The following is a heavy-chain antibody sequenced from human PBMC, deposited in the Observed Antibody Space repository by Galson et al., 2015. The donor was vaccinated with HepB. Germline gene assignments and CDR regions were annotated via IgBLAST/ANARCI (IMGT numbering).Heavy chain of an antibody. CDR3: ARAVDYYDSSGYDGMGFDY. CDR1: GYSFTNYW. V-gene: IGHV5-51*03. J-gene: IGHJ4*02. CDR2: IYPGDSDT. Sequence: QSGAEVKKPGESLKISCKSSGYSFTNYWIGWVRQMPGKGLEWMGIIYPGDSDTRYSPSFQGQVTISADKSISTAFLQWGSLKASDTAMYYCARAVDYYDSSGYDGMGFDYWGQGTLVTVSS. D-gene: IGHD3-22*01.